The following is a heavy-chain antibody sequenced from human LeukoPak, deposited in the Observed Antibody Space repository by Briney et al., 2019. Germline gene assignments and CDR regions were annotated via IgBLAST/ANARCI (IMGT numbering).Heavy chain of an antibody. CDR1: GGSISSGGYS. V-gene: IGHV4-30-2*01. CDR2: IYHSGST. J-gene: IGHJ4*02. Sequence: SQTLSLTCAVSGGSISSGGYSWSWIRQPPGKGLEWIGYIYHSGSTYYNPSLKSRVTISVDRSKNQFSLKLSSVTAADTAVYHCARGPSSGWNDYWGQGTLVTVSS. CDR3: ARGPSSGWNDY. D-gene: IGHD6-19*01.